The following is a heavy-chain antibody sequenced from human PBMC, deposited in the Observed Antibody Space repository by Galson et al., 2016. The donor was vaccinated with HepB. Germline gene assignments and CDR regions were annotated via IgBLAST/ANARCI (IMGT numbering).Heavy chain of an antibody. J-gene: IGHJ4*02. D-gene: IGHD6-13*01. Sequence: CAISWDSVSSNSAAWNWIRQSPSRGLEWLGRTYYRSKWYYGYAVSVKGRITINADTSKNQFSLQLNSVTPEDSAVYYCARDGPSSSWHLDYWGQGTLVTVSS. CDR3: ARDGPSSSWHLDY. CDR1: WDSVSSNSAA. CDR2: TYYRSKWYY. V-gene: IGHV6-1*01.